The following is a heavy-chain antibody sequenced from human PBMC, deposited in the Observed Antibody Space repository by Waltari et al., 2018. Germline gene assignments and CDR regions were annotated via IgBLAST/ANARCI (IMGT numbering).Heavy chain of an antibody. CDR3: AREDGAYCSGGSCYSRT. CDR1: GFTFSSYA. CDR2: IYSGGST. J-gene: IGHJ5*02. V-gene: IGHV3-23*03. Sequence: EVQLLESGGGLVQPGGSLRLSCAASGFTFSSYAMSWVRQAPGKGLEWVSVIYSGGSTYYADSVKGRFTISRDNSKNTLYLQMNSLRAEDTAVYYCAREDGAYCSGGSCYSRTWGQGTLVTVSS. D-gene: IGHD2-15*01.